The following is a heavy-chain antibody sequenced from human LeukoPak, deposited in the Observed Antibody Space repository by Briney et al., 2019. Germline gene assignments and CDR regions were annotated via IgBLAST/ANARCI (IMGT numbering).Heavy chain of an antibody. J-gene: IGHJ5*02. V-gene: IGHV1-2*02. CDR3: ARISMIAGVWFDP. D-gene: IGHD3-22*01. CDR2: INPNSGGT. CDR1: GYTFTGYY. Sequence: APVKVSCKASGYTFTGYYMHWVRQAPGQGLEWMGWINPNSGGTNYAQKFQGRVTMTRDTSISTAYMELSRLRSDDTAVYYCARISMIAGVWFDPWGQGTLVTVSS.